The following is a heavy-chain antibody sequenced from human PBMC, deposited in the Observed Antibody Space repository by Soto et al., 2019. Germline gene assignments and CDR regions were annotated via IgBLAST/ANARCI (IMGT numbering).Heavy chain of an antibody. Sequence: GGSLRLSCTASGFTFRNYIMNWVRQAPGKGLEWISTITADGGGSFYADSVKGRLTIPRDNSKNTLYLQIHNLRPEDTALYYCAEDRGGSGWPEFDWWGQGTQVTVSS. J-gene: IGHJ4*02. V-gene: IGHV3-23*01. CDR1: GFTFRNYI. D-gene: IGHD6-19*01. CDR2: ITADGGGS. CDR3: AEDRGGSGWPEFDW.